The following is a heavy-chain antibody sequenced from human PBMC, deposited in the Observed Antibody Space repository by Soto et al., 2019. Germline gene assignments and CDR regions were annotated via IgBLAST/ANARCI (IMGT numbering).Heavy chain of an antibody. CDR2: ISYDGSNK. Sequence: XGSLRLSGAATGFTFSSYGMHWVRQAPGKGLEWVAVISYDGSNKYYADSVKGRFTISRDNSKNTLYLQMNSLRAEDTAVYYCAKDTYGSGSYGPDYWGQGTLVTVSS. CDR3: AKDTYGSGSYGPDY. V-gene: IGHV3-30*18. D-gene: IGHD3-10*01. J-gene: IGHJ4*02. CDR1: GFTFSSYG.